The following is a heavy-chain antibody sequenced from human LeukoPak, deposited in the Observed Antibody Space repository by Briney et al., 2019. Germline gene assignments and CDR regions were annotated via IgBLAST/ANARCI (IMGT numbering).Heavy chain of an antibody. CDR2: ISYDGINK. CDR1: GFTFSSYA. D-gene: IGHD3-22*01. V-gene: IGHV3-30*04. CDR3: ARDRYYDSSFDY. J-gene: IGHJ4*02. Sequence: GRSLRLSCAASGFTFSSYAMHWVRQAPGKGLEWVAVISYDGINKYYADSVKGRFTISRDNSKNTLYLQMNSLRAEDTAVYYCARDRYYDSSFDYWGQGTLVTVSS.